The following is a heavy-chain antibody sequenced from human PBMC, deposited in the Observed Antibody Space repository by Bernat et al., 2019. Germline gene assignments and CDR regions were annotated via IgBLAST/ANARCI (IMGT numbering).Heavy chain of an antibody. J-gene: IGHJ4*02. CDR1: GFTFDDYA. CDR3: AKDLLRYSSSSVVDY. D-gene: IGHD6-6*01. V-gene: IGHV3-43D*04. CDR2: ISWDGGST. Sequence: EVQLVESGGVVVQPGGSLRLSCAASGFTFDDYAMHWVRQAPGKGLEWVSLISWDGGSTYYAYSVKGRFTISRDNSKNSLYLQMNSLRAEDTALYYCAKDLLRYSSSSVVDYWGQGTLVTVSS.